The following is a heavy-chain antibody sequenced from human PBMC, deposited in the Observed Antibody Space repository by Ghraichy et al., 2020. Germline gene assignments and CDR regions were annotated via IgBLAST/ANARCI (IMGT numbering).Heavy chain of an antibody. CDR3: ARAVGCSSSSWRNWFDP. CDR2: IYTSGST. CDR1: GGSISSYY. V-gene: IGHV4-4*07. D-gene: IGHD2-2*01. J-gene: IGHJ5*02. Sequence: SQTLSLTCTVSGGSISSYYWSWNRQPAGKGLEWIGRIYTSGSTNCNPSLKSRVTISVDTSKNQFSLKLSPVTAADTAVYYCARAVGCSSSSWRNWFDPWGQGTLVTVSS.